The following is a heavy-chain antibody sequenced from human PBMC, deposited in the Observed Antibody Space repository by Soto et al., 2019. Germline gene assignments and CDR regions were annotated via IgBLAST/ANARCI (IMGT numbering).Heavy chain of an antibody. V-gene: IGHV3-30*18. CDR2: ISYDGSNR. CDR3: AKDQASGQGSFDS. CDR1: GFTFNIYG. J-gene: IGHJ4*02. Sequence: GGSLRLSCAASGFTFNIYGMHWVRQAPDKGLEWVALISYDGSNRYYADSVKGRFTISRDNSKNTLFLQMNSLRADDTAVYYCAKDQASGQGSFDSWGQGTLVTVSS.